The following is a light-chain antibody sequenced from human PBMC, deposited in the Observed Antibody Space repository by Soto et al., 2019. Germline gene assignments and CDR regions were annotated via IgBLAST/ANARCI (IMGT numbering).Light chain of an antibody. V-gene: IGKV3-20*01. CDR2: GAS. Sequence: EIVLTQSPGTLSLSPGERATLSCRASQSVSSSYLAWYQQKPGQAPRLLIYGASSRATGIPDRFSGSWSGKDFTLTISRLEPEDFAVYYCQQYGSSYTLGQGTKLEIK. J-gene: IGKJ2*01. CDR3: QQYGSSYT. CDR1: QSVSSSY.